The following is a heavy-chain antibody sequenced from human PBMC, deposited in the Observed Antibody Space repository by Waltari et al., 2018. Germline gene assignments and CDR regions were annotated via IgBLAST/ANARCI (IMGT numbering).Heavy chain of an antibody. D-gene: IGHD4-17*01. CDR2: MYTGVTT. CDR1: GFTVSSNY. Sequence: EVQLVESGGGLIQPEGSLRLSCAASGFTVSSNYMTWVRQAPGKGVEWVLIMYTGVTTYYADSVKGRLAISTDKSKNPLYLQVNSLGVEDTAVYYCAGDRTRVGGMDVWGQGTTVTVSS. V-gene: IGHV3-53*01. J-gene: IGHJ6*02. CDR3: AGDRTRVGGMDV.